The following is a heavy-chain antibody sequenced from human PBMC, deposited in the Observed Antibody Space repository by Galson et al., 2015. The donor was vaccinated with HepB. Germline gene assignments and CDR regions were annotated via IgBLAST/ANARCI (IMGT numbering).Heavy chain of an antibody. D-gene: IGHD1-26*01. CDR3: ATGFSVGATTKGGCAFDI. J-gene: IGHJ3*02. V-gene: IGHV1-18*01. CDR2: ISAYNGNT. CDR1: GYTFTSYG. Sequence: SVKVSCKASGYTFTSYGISWVRQAPGQGLEWMGWISAYNGNTNYAQKLQGRVTMATDTSTSTAYMELRSLRSDDTAVYYCATGFSVGATTKGGCAFDIWGQGTMVTVSS.